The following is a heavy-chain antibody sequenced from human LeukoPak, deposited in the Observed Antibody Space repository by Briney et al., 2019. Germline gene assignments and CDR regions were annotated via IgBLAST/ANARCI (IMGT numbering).Heavy chain of an antibody. Sequence: PSETLSLTCTASGGSISSYYWSWIRQPPGKGLEWIGYIYYSGSTSYNPSLKSRVTISVDTSKNQFSLKLSSVTAADTAVYYCARDLPYYDSSGYNYWYFDLWGRGTLVTVSS. D-gene: IGHD3-22*01. CDR2: IYYSGST. V-gene: IGHV4-59*01. CDR1: GGSISSYY. CDR3: ARDLPYYDSSGYNYWYFDL. J-gene: IGHJ2*01.